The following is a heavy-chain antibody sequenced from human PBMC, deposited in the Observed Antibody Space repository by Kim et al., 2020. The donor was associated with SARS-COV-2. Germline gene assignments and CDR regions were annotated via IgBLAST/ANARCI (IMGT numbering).Heavy chain of an antibody. CDR1: GFTFSSYG. V-gene: IGHV3-33*06. J-gene: IGHJ4*02. CDR2: IWYDGSNK. Sequence: GGSLRLSCAASGFTFSSYGMHWVRQAPGKGLEWVAVIWYDGSNKYYADSVKGRFTISRDNSKNTLYLQMNSLRAEDTAVYYCAKDYCGGDCSAGFDYCGQGTLVTVSS. D-gene: IGHD2-21*02. CDR3: AKDYCGGDCSAGFDY.